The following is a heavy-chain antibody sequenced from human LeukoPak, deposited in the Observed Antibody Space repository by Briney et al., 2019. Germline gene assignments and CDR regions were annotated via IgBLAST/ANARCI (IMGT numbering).Heavy chain of an antibody. CDR1: GFIVSNNY. J-gene: IGHJ4*02. D-gene: IGHD5-12*01. CDR3: AKRRGEWLPTPPYY. V-gene: IGHV3-53*01. Sequence: GGSLRLSCAASGFIVSNNYMTWVRQSPGKGLESVSVLYNTGDTYYADSVKGRFTISRDNSNNTLYLQMNSLRAEDTAIYYCAKRRGEWLPTPPYYWGQGTLVTVSS. CDR2: LYNTGDT.